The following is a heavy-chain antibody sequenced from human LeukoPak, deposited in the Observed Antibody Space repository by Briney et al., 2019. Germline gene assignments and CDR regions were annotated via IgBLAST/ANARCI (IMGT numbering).Heavy chain of an antibody. CDR3: ARVEMGARL. CDR1: GGSISSGGYY. CDR2: IYHSGST. Sequence: PSETLSLTCTVSGGSISSGGYYWSWIRQPPGKGLEWIGYIYHSGSTYYNPSLKSRVTISVDRSKNQFSLKLSSVTAADTAVYYCARVEMGARLWGQGTLVTVSS. J-gene: IGHJ4*02. V-gene: IGHV4-30-2*01. D-gene: IGHD1-26*01.